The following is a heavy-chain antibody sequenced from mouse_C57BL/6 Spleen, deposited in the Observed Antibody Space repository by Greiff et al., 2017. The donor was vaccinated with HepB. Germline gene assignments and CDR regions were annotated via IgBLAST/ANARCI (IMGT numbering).Heavy chain of an antibody. V-gene: IGHV1-55*01. CDR3: ARVPSGGAWDMDY. D-gene: IGHD6-1*01. CDR2: IYPGSGST. Sequence: QVQLQQPGAELVKPGASVKMSCKASGYTFTSYWITWVKQRPGQGLEWIGDIYPGSGSTNYNEKFKSKATLTVDTSSSTAYMQLSSLTSEDSAVYYCARVPSGGAWDMDYWGQGTSVTVSS. J-gene: IGHJ4*01. CDR1: GYTFTSYW.